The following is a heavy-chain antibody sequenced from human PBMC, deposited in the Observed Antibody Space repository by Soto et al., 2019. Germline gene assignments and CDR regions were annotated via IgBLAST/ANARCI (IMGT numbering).Heavy chain of an antibody. Sequence: GGSLRLSCAASGFTFSNAWMSWVRQAPGKGLEWVGRIKSKTGGGTTDYAAPVKGRFTISSDDSNNTLNLQMNSLKTEDTAVYYCTTDPDYGGFTEYFQHWGQGTLVTVSS. CDR3: TTDPDYGGFTEYFQH. V-gene: IGHV3-15*01. J-gene: IGHJ1*01. CDR2: IKSKTGGGTT. CDR1: GFTFSNAW. D-gene: IGHD4-17*01.